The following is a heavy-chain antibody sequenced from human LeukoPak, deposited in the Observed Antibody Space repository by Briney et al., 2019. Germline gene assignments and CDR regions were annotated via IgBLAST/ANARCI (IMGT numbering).Heavy chain of an antibody. D-gene: IGHD2-2*01. CDR1: GGSISSGSYF. CDR3: AREGYCSSTSCPDV. J-gene: IGHJ6*04. V-gene: IGHV4-61*02. Sequence: PSETLSLTCTVSGGSISSGSYFWSWIRQPAGKGLEWIGRIYTSGSTNYNPSLKSRVTISVDTSKNQFSLKLSSVTAADTAVYYCAREGYCSSTSCPDVWGKGTTVTVSS. CDR2: IYTSGST.